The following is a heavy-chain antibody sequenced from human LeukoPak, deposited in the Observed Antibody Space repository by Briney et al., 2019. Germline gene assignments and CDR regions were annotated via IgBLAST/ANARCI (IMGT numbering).Heavy chain of an antibody. V-gene: IGHV4-39*01. J-gene: IGHJ4*02. CDR2: IYYSGST. CDR3: ASTAHLLLWFWELSFDY. D-gene: IGHD3-10*01. Sequence: SETLSLTCTVSGGSISSSSYYWGWIRQPPGKGLEWIGSIYYSGSTYYNPSLKSRVTISVDTSKNQFSLKLSSVTAADTAVYYCASTAHLLLWFWELSFDYWGRGTQVTVSS. CDR1: GGSISSSSYY.